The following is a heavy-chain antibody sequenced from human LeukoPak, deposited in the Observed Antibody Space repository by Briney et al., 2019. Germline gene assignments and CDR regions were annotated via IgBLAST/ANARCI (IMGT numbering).Heavy chain of an antibody. D-gene: IGHD5-12*01. CDR2: ISDSSSAI. CDR3: ARDGGYSGYDADC. Sequence: GGSLRLSCAASGFTFSGYSMKWVRQAPGKGLEWVSYISDSSSAIYYADSVRGRFTISRDTAKNPLFLQMNSLRAEDTAVYYCARDGGYSGYDADCWGQGTLVTVSS. V-gene: IGHV3-48*01. J-gene: IGHJ4*02. CDR1: GFTFSGYS.